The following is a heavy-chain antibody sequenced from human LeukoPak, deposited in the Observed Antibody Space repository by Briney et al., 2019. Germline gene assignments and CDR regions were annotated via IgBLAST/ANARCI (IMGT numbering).Heavy chain of an antibody. CDR3: AREPTVTDHWFDP. CDR2: NIAYNGNT. J-gene: IGHJ5*02. Sequence: VKVSCKAFGYTFTSYGFSWVRQGPGQGLEGMGWNIAYNGNTNYGQKLQGNVRMTTDTATSTAYMELRRLRSDDAAVYYCAREPTVTDHWFDPWGQGTLVTVTS. CDR1: GYTFTSYG. D-gene: IGHD4-11*01. V-gene: IGHV1-18*01.